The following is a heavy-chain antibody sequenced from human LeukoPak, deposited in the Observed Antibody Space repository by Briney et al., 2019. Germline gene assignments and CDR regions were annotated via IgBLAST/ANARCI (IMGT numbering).Heavy chain of an antibody. D-gene: IGHD4-23*01. J-gene: IGHJ1*01. CDR1: GGSMRSTSYN. V-gene: IGHV4-61*05. CDR2: IYNSGST. Sequence: SETLSLTCTVSGGSMRSTSYNWGWIRQPAGKGLEWIGHIYNSGSTNYNPSLRSRVTISIDTSKNQFSLKLSSVTAADTAVYYCARYLDYGGNSRVFQHWGQGTLVTVSS. CDR3: ARYLDYGGNSRVFQH.